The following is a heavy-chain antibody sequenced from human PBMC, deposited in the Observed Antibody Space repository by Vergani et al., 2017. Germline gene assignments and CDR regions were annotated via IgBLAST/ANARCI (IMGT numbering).Heavy chain of an antibody. CDR3: ARHTTDTDS. Sequence: EVELVQSGPEMRKPGESLKISCKGSEYSFGNYWIGWVRQMPGKGLEWMGLIYPADSDTRYSPSFQGQVTISADKSISTAFLQWDSLKASDTALYYCARHTTDTDSWGQGTLVTVSS. CDR1: EYSFGNYW. CDR2: IYPADSDT. V-gene: IGHV5-51*01. D-gene: IGHD1-1*01. J-gene: IGHJ4*02.